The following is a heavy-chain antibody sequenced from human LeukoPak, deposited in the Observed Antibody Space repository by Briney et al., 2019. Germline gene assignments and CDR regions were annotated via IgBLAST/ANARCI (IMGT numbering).Heavy chain of an antibody. V-gene: IGHV4-59*01. D-gene: IGHD6-6*01. Sequence: SETLSLTCTVSGGSISSYYWSWIRQPPGKGLEWIGYIYYSGSANYNPSLKSRVTISVDTSKNQFSLKLSSVTAADTAVYYCARVGIAARPFFDYWGQGTLVTVSS. J-gene: IGHJ4*02. CDR1: GGSISSYY. CDR2: IYYSGSA. CDR3: ARVGIAARPFFDY.